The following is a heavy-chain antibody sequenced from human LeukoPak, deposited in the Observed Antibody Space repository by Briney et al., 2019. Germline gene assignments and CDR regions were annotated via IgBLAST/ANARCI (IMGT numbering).Heavy chain of an antibody. CDR1: GFTFSSYG. V-gene: IGHV3-33*01. CDR2: IWYDGSNK. J-gene: IGHJ4*02. D-gene: IGHD6-13*01. CDR3: ARWDYSNSVFDY. Sequence: PGGSLRLSCAASGFTFSSYGMHWVRQAPGKGLEWVAVIWYDGSNKYYADSVKGRFTISRDNSKNTLYLQMNSLRAEDTAVYYCARWDYSNSVFDYWGQGTLVTVSS.